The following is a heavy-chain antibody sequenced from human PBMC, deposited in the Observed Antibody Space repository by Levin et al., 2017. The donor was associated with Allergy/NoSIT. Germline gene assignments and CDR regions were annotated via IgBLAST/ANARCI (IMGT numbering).Heavy chain of an antibody. CDR1: GGSISSSSYY. D-gene: IGHD5-18*01. Sequence: GSLRLSCTVSGGSISSSSYYWGWIRQPPGKGLEWIGSIYYSGSTYYNPSLKSRVTISVDTSKNQFSLKLSSVTAADTAVYYCASEQLVDTAMVYFDYWGQGTLVTVSS. CDR2: IYYSGST. J-gene: IGHJ4*02. V-gene: IGHV4-39*07. CDR3: ASEQLVDTAMVYFDY.